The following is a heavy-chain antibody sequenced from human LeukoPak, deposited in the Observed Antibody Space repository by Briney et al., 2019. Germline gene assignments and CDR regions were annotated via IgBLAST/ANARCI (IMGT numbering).Heavy chain of an antibody. CDR2: INHSGST. J-gene: IGHJ4*02. CDR3: ARQDIVPRYYFDY. Sequence: PSETLSLTCAVYGGSFSGYYWSWIRQPPGKGLEWIGEINHSGSTNYNPSLKSRVTISVDTSKNQFSLKLSSVTAADTAVYYCARQDIVPRYYFDYWGQGTLVTVSS. D-gene: IGHD2-15*01. V-gene: IGHV4-34*01. CDR1: GGSFSGYY.